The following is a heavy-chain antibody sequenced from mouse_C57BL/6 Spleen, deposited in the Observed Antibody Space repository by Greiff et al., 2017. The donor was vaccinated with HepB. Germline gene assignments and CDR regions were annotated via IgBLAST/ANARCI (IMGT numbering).Heavy chain of an antibody. J-gene: IGHJ2*01. V-gene: IGHV1-55*01. Sequence: QVHVKQSGAELVKPGASVKMSCKASGYTFTSYWITWVKQRPGQGLEWIGDIYPGSGSTNYNEKFKSKATLTVDTSSSTAYMQLSSLTSEDSAVYYCARWSSGRRYFDYWGQGTTLTVSS. CDR1: GYTFTSYW. CDR3: ARWSSGRRYFDY. CDR2: IYPGSGST.